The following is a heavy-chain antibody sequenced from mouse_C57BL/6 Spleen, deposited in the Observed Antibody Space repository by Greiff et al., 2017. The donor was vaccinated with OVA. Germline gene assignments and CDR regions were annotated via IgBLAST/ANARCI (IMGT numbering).Heavy chain of an antibody. CDR2: LYPGDGDT. CDR1: GYAFSSYW. D-gene: IGHD2-1*01. CDR3: AREGNYAYAMDY. Sequence: QVQLQQSGAELVKPGASVKISCKASGYAFSSYWMNWVKQRPGKGLEWIGQLYPGDGDTNYNGKFKGKATLTADKSSSTAYMQLSSLTSEDSAVYFCAREGNYAYAMDYWGQGTSVTVSS. V-gene: IGHV1-80*01. J-gene: IGHJ4*01.